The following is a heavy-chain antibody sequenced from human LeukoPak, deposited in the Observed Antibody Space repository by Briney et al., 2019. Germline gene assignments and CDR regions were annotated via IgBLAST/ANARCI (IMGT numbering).Heavy chain of an antibody. Sequence: ASVKVSCKASGYTFTSYGISWVRQAPGQGLEWMGWISAYNGNTNYAQKLQGRVTMTTDTSTSTAYMELRSLRSDDTAVYYCARDPVRMYSNSLFDIWGQGTMVTVSS. D-gene: IGHD4-11*01. CDR2: ISAYNGNT. CDR1: GYTFTSYG. J-gene: IGHJ3*02. CDR3: ARDPVRMYSNSLFDI. V-gene: IGHV1-18*01.